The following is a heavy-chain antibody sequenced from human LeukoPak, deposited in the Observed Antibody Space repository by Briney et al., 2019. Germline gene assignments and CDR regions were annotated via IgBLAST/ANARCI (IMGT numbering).Heavy chain of an antibody. CDR1: GGSISSHY. V-gene: IGHV4-4*07. Sequence: PSETLSLTCSVSGGSISSHYWSWIRQPAGKGLEWIGRIHISGGNKYNPSLKSRVTMSVDTSKNHFSLRLSSVTAADMAVYYCARDRVVGEASNNHGVDVWGQGTIVTVSS. D-gene: IGHD1/OR15-1a*01. CDR3: ARDRVVGEASNNHGVDV. J-gene: IGHJ6*02. CDR2: IHISGGN.